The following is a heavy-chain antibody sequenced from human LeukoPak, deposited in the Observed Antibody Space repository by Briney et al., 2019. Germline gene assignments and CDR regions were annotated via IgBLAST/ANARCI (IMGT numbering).Heavy chain of an antibody. CDR3: ARGGTGAFDY. D-gene: IGHD2-8*02. V-gene: IGHV3-11*06. J-gene: IGHJ4*02. Sequence: GGSLRLACTASGFSFSDYYMSWIRQAPGKGLEWISYISSRSTYISDADSVKGRFTISRDNAKNLLFLQMNSLRVEDTALYYCARGGTGAFDYLGQGILVTVSS. CDR2: ISSRSTYI. CDR1: GFSFSDYY.